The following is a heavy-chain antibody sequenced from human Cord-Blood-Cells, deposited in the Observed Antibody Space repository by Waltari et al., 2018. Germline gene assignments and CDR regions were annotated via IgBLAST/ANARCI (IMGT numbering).Heavy chain of an antibody. CDR1: GYSFTSYW. V-gene: IGHV5-51*01. CDR3: SRHAPQYDILTGYYYYYGMDV. J-gene: IGHJ6*02. CDR2: IYPGDSDT. Sequence: EVQLVQSGAEVKQHGESLKISCKGSGYSFTSYWIGWVRQVPGKGLEWLGIIYPGDSDTRNHPSFQGQVAISAAKSNSTAYLQWSSLKASDTAMYYCSRHAPQYDILTGYYYYYGMDVWGQGTTVTVSS. D-gene: IGHD3-9*01.